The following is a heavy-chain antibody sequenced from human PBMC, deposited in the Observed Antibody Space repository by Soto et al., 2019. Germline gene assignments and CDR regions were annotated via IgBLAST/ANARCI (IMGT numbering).Heavy chain of an antibody. CDR1: GGSISTYW. D-gene: IGHD1-26*01. V-gene: IGHV4-59*01. Sequence: PSETLSLTCTVSGGSISTYWWSWIRQPPRKGLEWIGYIYYSGSTHYNPSLKSRVTISVDTSKNQFSLKLTSVTAADTAVYYCARDHSGSPGGGWFDPWGQGTLVTVSS. J-gene: IGHJ5*02. CDR3: ARDHSGSPGGGWFDP. CDR2: IYYSGST.